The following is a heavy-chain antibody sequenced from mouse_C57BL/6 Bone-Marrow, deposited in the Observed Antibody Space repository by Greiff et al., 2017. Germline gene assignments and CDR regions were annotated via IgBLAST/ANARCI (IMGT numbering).Heavy chain of an antibody. CDR3: ARDDYDLYWYFDV. J-gene: IGHJ1*03. D-gene: IGHD2-4*01. Sequence: VQLQQSGAELVRPGTSVKLSCKASGYTFTSYWMHWVKQRPGQGLEWIGVIDPSDSYTNYNQKFKGKATLTVDTSSSTAYMQLSSLTSEDSAVYYCARDDYDLYWYFDVWGTGTTVTVSS. CDR1: GYTFTSYW. CDR2: IDPSDSYT. V-gene: IGHV1-59*01.